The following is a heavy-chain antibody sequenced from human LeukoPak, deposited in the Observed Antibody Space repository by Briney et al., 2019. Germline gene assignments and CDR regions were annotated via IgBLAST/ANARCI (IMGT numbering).Heavy chain of an antibody. CDR2: IYTGDSDT. CDR1: GYSFTSYW. J-gene: IGHJ4*02. D-gene: IGHD2-15*01. V-gene: IGHV5-51*01. CDR3: ARLLSLLLPGIDY. Sequence: GESLKISCKGSGYSFTSYWIGWVRQLPGKGLEWMGIIYTGDSDTRYSPSFQGQVTISADKSISTAYLQWSSLKASDTAMYYCARLLSLLLPGIDYWGQGTLVTVSS.